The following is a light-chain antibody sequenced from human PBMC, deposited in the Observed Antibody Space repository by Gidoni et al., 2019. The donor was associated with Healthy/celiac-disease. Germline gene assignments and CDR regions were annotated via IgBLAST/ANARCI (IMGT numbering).Light chain of an antibody. CDR2: DAS. Sequence: EIVLTQSPATLSLSPVERATLSCRASQSVSSYLAWYQQKPGQAPRLLIYDASNRATGIPARFSGSGSGTDVTLTISSLEPEDFAVYYCQQRSNWPMCSFGQGTKLEIK. V-gene: IGKV3-11*01. J-gene: IGKJ2*04. CDR3: QQRSNWPMCS. CDR1: QSVSSY.